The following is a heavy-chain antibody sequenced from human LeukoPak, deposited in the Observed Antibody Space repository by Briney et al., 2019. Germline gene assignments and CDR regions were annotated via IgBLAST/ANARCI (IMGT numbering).Heavy chain of an antibody. CDR3: ARHAGIAAAGTRDYFDY. CDR2: INHSGST. D-gene: IGHD6-13*01. V-gene: IGHV4-34*01. J-gene: IGHJ4*02. Sequence: PSETLSLTCAVDGWSFSGYYWSWIRQPPGKGLEWIGEINHSGSTNYNPSLKSRVTTSIDTSKNQFSLSLSSVTAADTAVYYCARHAGIAAAGTRDYFDYWGQGTLVTVSS. CDR1: GWSFSGYY.